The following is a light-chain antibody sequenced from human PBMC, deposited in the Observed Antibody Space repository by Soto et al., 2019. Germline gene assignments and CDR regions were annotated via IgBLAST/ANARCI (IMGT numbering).Light chain of an antibody. CDR2: KIS. CDR1: QSLLHSNGNTY. V-gene: IGKV2-24*01. CDR3: MQATQYPYT. Sequence: DIVLTQTPLSSPVTLGQPASISCRSSQSLLHSNGNTYLSWLQQRPGQPPRLLIEKISNRQSGVTDRFSGSGAGTDYTLKISRVEAEDVAIYYCMQATQYPYTFGQGTKLEIK. J-gene: IGKJ2*01.